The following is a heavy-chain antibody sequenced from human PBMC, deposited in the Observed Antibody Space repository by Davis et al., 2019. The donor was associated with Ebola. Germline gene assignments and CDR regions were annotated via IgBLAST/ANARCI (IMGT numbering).Heavy chain of an antibody. D-gene: IGHD1-14*01. Sequence: AASAQVSCKASAFTFTSSAIQWVRQARGQRLEWIGWIVVGSGNTNYAQKFQGRVTITRDMSTSTSYVDLTNLRSEDTAVYYCAASAGTVGKFDYWGQGTLVTVSS. V-gene: IGHV1-58*02. CDR2: IVVGSGNT. J-gene: IGHJ4*02. CDR1: AFTFTSSA. CDR3: AASAGTVGKFDY.